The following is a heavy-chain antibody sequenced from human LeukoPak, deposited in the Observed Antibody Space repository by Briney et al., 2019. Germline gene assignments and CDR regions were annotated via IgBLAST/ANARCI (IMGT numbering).Heavy chain of an antibody. CDR3: AREGSGLSFDI. Sequence: GGSLRLSCAASGFTFSSYWMSWVRQAPGKGLEWVANIKQDGSEKYYVDSVKGRSTISRDNAKNSLYLQMNSLRAEDTAVYYCAREGSGLSFDIWGQGTMVTVSS. CDR2: IKQDGSEK. J-gene: IGHJ3*02. CDR1: GFTFSSYW. V-gene: IGHV3-7*01.